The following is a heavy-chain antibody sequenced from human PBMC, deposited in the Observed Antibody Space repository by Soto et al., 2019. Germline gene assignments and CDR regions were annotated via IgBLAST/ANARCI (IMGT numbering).Heavy chain of an antibody. CDR3: ARNIVVVVAASGIGYNWFDP. Sequence: ASVKVSCKASGYTFTSYDINWVRQATGQGLEWMGWMNPNSGNTGYAQKFQGRVTMTRNTSISTAYMELSSLRSEDTAVYYCARNIVVVVAASGIGYNWFDPWGQGTLVTVSS. CDR2: MNPNSGNT. J-gene: IGHJ5*02. V-gene: IGHV1-8*01. CDR1: GYTFTSYD. D-gene: IGHD2-15*01.